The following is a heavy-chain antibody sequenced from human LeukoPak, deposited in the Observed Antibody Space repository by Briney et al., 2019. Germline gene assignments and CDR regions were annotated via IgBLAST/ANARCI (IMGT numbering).Heavy chain of an antibody. Sequence: ASVKVSCKVSGYTLTELSMHWVRQAPGKGPEWMGGFHPEDGETIYAQKFQGRVTMTEDTSTDTAYMELSRLRSDDTAVYYCARGGDCSGGSCYWFDPWDQGTLVTVSS. D-gene: IGHD2-15*01. J-gene: IGHJ5*02. V-gene: IGHV1-24*01. CDR3: ARGGDCSGGSCYWFDP. CDR2: FHPEDGET. CDR1: GYTLTELS.